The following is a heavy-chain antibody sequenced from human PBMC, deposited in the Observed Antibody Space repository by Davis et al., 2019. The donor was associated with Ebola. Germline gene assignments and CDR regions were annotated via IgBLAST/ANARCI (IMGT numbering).Heavy chain of an antibody. V-gene: IGHV1-69*13. D-gene: IGHD5-12*01. J-gene: IGHJ6*02. CDR2: IIPIFGTA. CDR1: GGTFSSYA. Sequence: SVKVSCKASGGTFSSYAVSWVRQAPGQGLEWMGGIIPIFGTANYAQKFQGRVTITADESTSTAYMELSSLRSEDTAVYYCARGTAKSIVATITHYYYGMDVWGQGTTVTVSS. CDR3: ARGTAKSIVATITHYYYGMDV.